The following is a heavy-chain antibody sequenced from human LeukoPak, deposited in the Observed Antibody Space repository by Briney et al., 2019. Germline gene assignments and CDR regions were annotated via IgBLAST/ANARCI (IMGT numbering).Heavy chain of an antibody. CDR1: GDSVSSNSAA. D-gene: IGHD6-13*01. J-gene: IGHJ6*02. Sequence: SQTLSPTCAISGDSVSSNSAAWNWIRQSPSRGLEWLGRTYYRSKWYNDYAVSVKSRITINPDTSKNQFSLQLNSVTPEDTAVYYCARDGARIAAAGSYYGMDVWGQGTTVTVSS. CDR3: ARDGARIAAAGSYYGMDV. V-gene: IGHV6-1*01. CDR2: TYYRSKWYN.